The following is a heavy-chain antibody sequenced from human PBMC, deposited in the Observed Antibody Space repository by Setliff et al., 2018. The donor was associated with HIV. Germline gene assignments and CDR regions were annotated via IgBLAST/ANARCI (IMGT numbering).Heavy chain of an antibody. Sequence: GGSLRLSCAASGFTFNSYGMHWVRQAPGKGLEWVSSITVGRATYIYYADSMKGRLTISRDNAKNSLYLQMNSLRAEDTAVYYCARTPIAAAANYYYYYMDVWGKGTTVTVSS. CDR3: ARTPIAAAANYYYYYMDV. J-gene: IGHJ6*03. CDR1: GFTFNSYG. V-gene: IGHV3-21*01. CDR2: ITVGRATYI. D-gene: IGHD6-13*01.